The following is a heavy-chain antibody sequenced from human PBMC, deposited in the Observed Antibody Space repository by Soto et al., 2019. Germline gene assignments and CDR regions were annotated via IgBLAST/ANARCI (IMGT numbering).Heavy chain of an antibody. D-gene: IGHD3-22*01. V-gene: IGHV3-23*01. Sequence: GGSLRLSCAASGFTFSSYAMSWVRQAPGKGLEWVSAISGSGGSTYYADSVKGRFTISRDNSKNTLYLQMNSLRAEDTAVYYCAKSHSSGYPNKLNWFDPWGQGTLVTVSS. CDR1: GFTFSSYA. CDR3: AKSHSSGYPNKLNWFDP. CDR2: ISGSGGST. J-gene: IGHJ5*02.